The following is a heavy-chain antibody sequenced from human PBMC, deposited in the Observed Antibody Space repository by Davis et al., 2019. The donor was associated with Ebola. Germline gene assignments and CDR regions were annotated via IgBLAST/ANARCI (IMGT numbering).Heavy chain of an antibody. V-gene: IGHV1-8*03. CDR2: MNPNSGNT. D-gene: IGHD6-19*01. CDR3: ARDLRGWYSFDY. J-gene: IGHJ4*02. CDR1: GYAFTTHG. Sequence: ASVKVSCKASGYAFTTHGISWVRQATGQGLEWMGWMNPNSGNTGYSQKFQGRVTITRDTSASTAYMELSSLRSEDTAVYYCARDLRGWYSFDYWGQGTLVTVSS.